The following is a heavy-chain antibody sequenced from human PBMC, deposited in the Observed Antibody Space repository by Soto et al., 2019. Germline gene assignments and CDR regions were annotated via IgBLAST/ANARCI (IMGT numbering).Heavy chain of an antibody. CDR2: IYYSGST. CDR3: ARGEYCSGGSCHTSGWFDP. Sequence: SETLSLTCTVSGGSISSGDYYWSWIRQPPGKGLEWIGYIYYSGSTYYNPSLKSRVTISVDTSKNQFSLKLSSVTAADTAVYYCARGEYCSGGSCHTSGWFDPWGQGTLVTVSS. J-gene: IGHJ5*02. CDR1: GGSISSGDYY. D-gene: IGHD2-15*01. V-gene: IGHV4-30-4*01.